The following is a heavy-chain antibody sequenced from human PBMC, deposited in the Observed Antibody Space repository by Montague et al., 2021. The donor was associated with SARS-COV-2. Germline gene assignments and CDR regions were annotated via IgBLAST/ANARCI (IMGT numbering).Heavy chain of an antibody. CDR1: GFTFSSYA. Sequence: SLRLSCAASGFTFSSYAMNWVRQAPGKGLEWVSYISSSGSTIYYADSVKGRFTISRDNAKNSLYLQMNSLRAEDTAVYYCAVYGSICYFCDWFDPWGQGTLVTVSS. V-gene: IGHV3-48*03. CDR3: AVYGSICYFCDWFDP. J-gene: IGHJ5*02. CDR2: ISSSGSTI. D-gene: IGHD2-15*01.